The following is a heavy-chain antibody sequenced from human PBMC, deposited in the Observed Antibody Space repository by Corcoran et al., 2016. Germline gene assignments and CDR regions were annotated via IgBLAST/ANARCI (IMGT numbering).Heavy chain of an antibody. D-gene: IGHD1-1*01. CDR3: ARDDTTGTTRVDY. Sequence: QVQLVQSGAEVKKPGASVKVSCKASGYTFTGYHMQWVRQAPGQGPEWMGWINPNNGGTYYAQKFQGRVTMTRDTSINTAYMELSRLTSDDTAVYYCARDDTTGTTRVDYWGQGTLVTVSS. CDR2: INPNNGGT. J-gene: IGHJ4*02. CDR1: GYTFTGYH. V-gene: IGHV1-2*02.